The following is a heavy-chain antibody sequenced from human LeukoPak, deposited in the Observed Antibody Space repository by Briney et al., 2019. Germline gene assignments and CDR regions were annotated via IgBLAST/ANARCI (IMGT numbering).Heavy chain of an antibody. J-gene: IGHJ4*02. CDR1: GFTFSSYW. D-gene: IGHD3-22*01. V-gene: IGHV3-7*01. Sequence: GGSLRLSCAASGFTFSSYWMNWVRQAPGKGLEWVANIKQDGSEKYYVDSVKGRFTISRDNAKNSLYLQMNSLRAEDTAVYYCARRGDYYDSSGWNYWGQGTLVTVSS. CDR2: IKQDGSEK. CDR3: ARRGDYYDSSGWNY.